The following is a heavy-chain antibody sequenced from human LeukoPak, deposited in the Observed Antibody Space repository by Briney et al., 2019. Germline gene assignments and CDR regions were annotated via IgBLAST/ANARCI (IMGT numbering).Heavy chain of an antibody. V-gene: IGHV1-2*02. CDR3: ARSGYYYDTSGFERVYAFDS. J-gene: IGHJ3*02. D-gene: IGHD3-22*01. Sequence: ASVKVSCKASGYSFTVYYMTWVRQAPGQGLEWMGWISPYSGGTKYAQNFQGRVAMTRDTSIRTAYMELSRLKSDDSAVYYCARSGYYYDTSGFERVYAFDSWRQGTMVTVSS. CDR2: ISPYSGGT. CDR1: GYSFTVYY.